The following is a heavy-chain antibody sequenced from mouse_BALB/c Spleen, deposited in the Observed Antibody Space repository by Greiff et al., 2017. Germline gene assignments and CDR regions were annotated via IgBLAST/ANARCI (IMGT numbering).Heavy chain of an antibody. J-gene: IGHJ3*01. D-gene: IGHD2-4*01. Sequence: EVMLVESGGGLVKPGGSLKLSCAASGFTFSSYAMSWVRQTPEKRLEWVASISSGGSTYYPDSVKGRFTISRDNARNILYLQMSSLRSEDTAMYYCASPIYYDYDGALFAYWGQGTLVTVSA. CDR3: ASPIYYDYDGALFAY. CDR2: ISSGGST. CDR1: GFTFSSYA. V-gene: IGHV5-6-5*01.